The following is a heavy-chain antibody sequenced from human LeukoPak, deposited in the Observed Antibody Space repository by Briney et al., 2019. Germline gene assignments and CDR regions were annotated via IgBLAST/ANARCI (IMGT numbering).Heavy chain of an antibody. Sequence: GGSLRLSCAASGFTFSSYNMNWVRQAPGKGLEWVSYISSSVSTIYYADSVKGRFTISRDNSKNTLYLQMNSLRAEDTAVYYCAKGAVAGGYPDHWGQGTLVTVSS. J-gene: IGHJ4*02. V-gene: IGHV3-48*01. CDR1: GFTFSSYN. CDR3: AKGAVAGGYPDH. CDR2: ISSSVSTI. D-gene: IGHD6-19*01.